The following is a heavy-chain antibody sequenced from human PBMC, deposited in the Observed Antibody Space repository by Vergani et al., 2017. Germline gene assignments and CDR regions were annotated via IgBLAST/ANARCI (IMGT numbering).Heavy chain of an antibody. D-gene: IGHD3-10*01. CDR3: ARGLWFGESYYFDY. CDR1: GGSISSYY. J-gene: IGHJ4*02. V-gene: IGHV4-4*07. CDR2: IYTSGST. Sequence: QVQLQESGPGLVKPSETLSLTCTVSGGSISSYYWSWIRQPAGKGLEWIGRIYTSGSTNYNPSLKSRVTMSVDTSKNQFSLKLSSVTAAVTAVYYCARGLWFGESYYFDYWGQGTLVTVSS.